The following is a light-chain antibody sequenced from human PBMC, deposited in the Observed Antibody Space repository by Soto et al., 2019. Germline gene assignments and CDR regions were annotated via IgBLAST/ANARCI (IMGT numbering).Light chain of an antibody. V-gene: IGLV1-40*01. Sequence: QSVLTQAPSVSGAPGQRVTISCTGSSSNIGAGHDVHWYQQVPGTAPKLLIYGNNNRPSGVPDRFSGSKSGTSASLAITGLQAEDEAYYYCQSYDSSLSVIVFGGGTKLTVL. CDR1: SSNIGAGHD. CDR3: QSYDSSLSVIV. CDR2: GNN. J-gene: IGLJ2*01.